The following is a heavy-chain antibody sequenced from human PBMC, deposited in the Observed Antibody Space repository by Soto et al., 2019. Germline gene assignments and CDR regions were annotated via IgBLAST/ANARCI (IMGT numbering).Heavy chain of an antibody. CDR2: MSSDGSKI. Sequence: QVQLVESGGGAVQPGESLRLSCVASGFDFTYYAMHWVRQAPGKGLESVAVMSSDGSKIHHTDSVKGRFTISRDNSKNPLYLQMNSLRKEDTAGSFCAKDEGVGGTLGLFDYWGQGTLVSVSS. J-gene: IGHJ4*02. D-gene: IGHD1-26*01. CDR1: GFDFTYYA. V-gene: IGHV3-30*18. CDR3: AKDEGVGGTLGLFDY.